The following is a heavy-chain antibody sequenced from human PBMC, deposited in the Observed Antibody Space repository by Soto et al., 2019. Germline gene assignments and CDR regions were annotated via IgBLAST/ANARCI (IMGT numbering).Heavy chain of an antibody. V-gene: IGHV3-9*01. CDR3: AKGYSYGVLEPLGY. J-gene: IGHJ4*02. CDR2: ISWNSGII. CDR1: GFTFDDYA. D-gene: IGHD5-18*01. Sequence: EVQLVESGGGLVQPGRSLRLSCAASGFTFDDYAMHWVRQAPGKGLEWVSGISWNSGIIDYAVYVKGRFTISSDNAKNALYLQMNSLRAEDTALYYCAKGYSYGVLEPLGYWGQGTLVTVSS.